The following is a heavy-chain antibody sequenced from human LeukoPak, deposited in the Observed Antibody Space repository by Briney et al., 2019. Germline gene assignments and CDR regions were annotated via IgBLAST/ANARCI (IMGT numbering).Heavy chain of an antibody. CDR2: IYYSGST. D-gene: IGHD5-24*01. Sequence: PSETLSLTCTVSGGSISSGDYYWSWIRQPPGKGLEWIGYIYYSGSTYYNPSLKSRVTISVDTSKNQFSLKLSSVTAADTAVYYCARENQEMALDYWGQGTLVTVSS. CDR3: ARENQEMALDY. CDR1: GGSISSGDYY. V-gene: IGHV4-30-4*08. J-gene: IGHJ4*02.